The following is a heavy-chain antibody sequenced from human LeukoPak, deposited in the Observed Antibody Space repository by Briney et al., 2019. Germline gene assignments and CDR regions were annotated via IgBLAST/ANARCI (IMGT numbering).Heavy chain of an antibody. D-gene: IGHD6-13*01. CDR2: ISSSGSTI. Sequence: GGSLRLSCAASGFTFSDYYMSWIRQAPGKGLEWVSYISSSGSTIYYADSVKGRFTISRDNAKNSLYLQMNSLRAEDTAVYYCARGAAAGTTPYNWFDPWGQGTLVTVSS. CDR1: GFTFSDYY. V-gene: IGHV3-11*01. J-gene: IGHJ5*02. CDR3: ARGAAAGTTPYNWFDP.